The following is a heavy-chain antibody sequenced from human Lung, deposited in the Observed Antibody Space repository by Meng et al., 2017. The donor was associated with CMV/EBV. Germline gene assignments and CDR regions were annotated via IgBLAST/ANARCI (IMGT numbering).Heavy chain of an antibody. CDR1: GFTFISYA. Sequence: GGSLRLSCAASGFTFISYAMSWVRQAPGKGLEWFSAISGSGGSTYYADSVKGRFTISRDNSKNTLYLKMKSLRAEDTAVYYCAKDKIFGVALDYWGQGTLVTVSS. J-gene: IGHJ4*02. CDR3: AKDKIFGVALDY. V-gene: IGHV3-23*01. CDR2: ISGSGGST. D-gene: IGHD3-3*01.